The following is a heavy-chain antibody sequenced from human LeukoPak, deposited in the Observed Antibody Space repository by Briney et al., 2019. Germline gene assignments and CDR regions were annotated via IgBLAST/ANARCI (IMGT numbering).Heavy chain of an antibody. D-gene: IGHD2-15*01. V-gene: IGHV3-30*04. Sequence: GGSLRLSCAASGFTFCSYAMHWVRQAPGKGLEWVAVISYDGSNKYYADSVKGRFTISRDNSKNTLYLQMNSLRAEDTAVYYCARDRGLCSGDSCYYFDYWGQRTLDTVSS. CDR3: ARDRGLCSGDSCYYFDY. CDR1: GFTFCSYA. CDR2: ISYDGSNK. J-gene: IGHJ4*02.